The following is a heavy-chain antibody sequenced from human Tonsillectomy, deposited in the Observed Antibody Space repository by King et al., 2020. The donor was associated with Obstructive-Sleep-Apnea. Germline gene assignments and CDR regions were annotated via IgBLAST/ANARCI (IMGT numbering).Heavy chain of an antibody. CDR2: ITSSSDYT. V-gene: IGHV3-11*06. Sequence: VQLVESGGGLVKPGGSLRLSCAASGFTFSDHYMSWIRQAPGKGLEWVSDITSSSDYTNYADSVKGRFTISRDNSKKSLYLQMYSLRAEDTAVYYCARVTIVGAPAHYYFNGMDVWGPGTTVTVSS. D-gene: IGHD1-26*01. CDR1: GFTFSDHY. J-gene: IGHJ6*02. CDR3: ARVTIVGAPAHYYFNGMDV.